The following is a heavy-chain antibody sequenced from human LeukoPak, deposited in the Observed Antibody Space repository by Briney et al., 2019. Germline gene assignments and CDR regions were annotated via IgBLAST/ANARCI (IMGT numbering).Heavy chain of an antibody. D-gene: IGHD3-22*01. Sequence: GGSLRLSCAASGFTFGSYSMTWVRQAPGKGLEWVSAITGSGGDTFYVDSVKGRFTISRDNSKNTLYLQMSSLRAEDTAVYYCAKDSTYYYDSRAPLVGSYFDYWGQGTLVTVSS. CDR1: GFTFGSYS. J-gene: IGHJ4*02. V-gene: IGHV3-23*01. CDR3: AKDSTYYYDSRAPLVGSYFDY. CDR2: ITGSGGDT.